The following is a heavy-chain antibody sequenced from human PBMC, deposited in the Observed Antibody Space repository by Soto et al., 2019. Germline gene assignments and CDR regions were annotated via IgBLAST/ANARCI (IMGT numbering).Heavy chain of an antibody. CDR1: GDSISNGYYT. D-gene: IGHD3-10*01. CDR2: IYNSVNT. V-gene: IGHV4-30-4*01. Sequence: QVQLQESGPGLVEPSQTLSLTCTVSGDSISNGYYTWSGIRQPPGKDLEWIGHIYNSVNTYSNPSLKSRVTISSDTSKNQFSLKLSSVTAADTAVYYCARGPSGDKVDYWGQGTLVTVSS. J-gene: IGHJ4*02. CDR3: ARGPSGDKVDY.